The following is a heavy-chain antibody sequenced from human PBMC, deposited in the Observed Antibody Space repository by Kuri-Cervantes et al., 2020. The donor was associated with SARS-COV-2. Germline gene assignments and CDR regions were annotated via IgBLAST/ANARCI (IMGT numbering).Heavy chain of an antibody. CDR2: ISYDGTNK. CDR1: GFRFSSYA. J-gene: IGHJ2*01. D-gene: IGHD2-2*01. V-gene: IGHV3-30*04. CDR3: ARGALICGSSSCHGDLDL. Sequence: GGSLRLSCAASGFRFSSYAMHWVRQAPGKGLEWVAVISYDGTNKYYGDSVRGRFTISRDNSKNTLHLQMNSLRTEDTAVHYCARGALICGSSSCHGDLDLWGRGTLVTVSS.